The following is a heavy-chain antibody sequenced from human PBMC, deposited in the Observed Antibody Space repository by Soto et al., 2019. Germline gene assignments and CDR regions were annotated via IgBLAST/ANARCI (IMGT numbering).Heavy chain of an antibody. Sequence: PSETLSLTCTVSGGSISSGDYYWSWIRQPPGKGLEWIGYIYYSGSTYYNPSLKSRVTISVDTSKNQFSLKLSSVTAADTAVYYCAREWNDGSWFDPWGQGTLVTVSS. V-gene: IGHV4-30-4*01. CDR1: GGSISSGDYY. CDR2: IYYSGST. D-gene: IGHD1-1*01. CDR3: AREWNDGSWFDP. J-gene: IGHJ5*02.